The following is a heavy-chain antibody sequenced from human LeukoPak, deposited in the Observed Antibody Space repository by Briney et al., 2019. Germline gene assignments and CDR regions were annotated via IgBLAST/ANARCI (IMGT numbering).Heavy chain of an antibody. CDR2: INHSGST. CDR3: AREHQGYCSGGSCYGPDYFDY. Sequence: PSETLSLTCAVYGGSFSGYYWSWIRQPPGKGLEWIGEINHSGSTNYNPSLKSRVTISVDTSKNQFSLKLSSVTAADTAVYYCAREHQGYCSGGSCYGPDYFDYWGQGTLVTVSS. D-gene: IGHD2-15*01. V-gene: IGHV4-34*01. CDR1: GGSFSGYY. J-gene: IGHJ4*02.